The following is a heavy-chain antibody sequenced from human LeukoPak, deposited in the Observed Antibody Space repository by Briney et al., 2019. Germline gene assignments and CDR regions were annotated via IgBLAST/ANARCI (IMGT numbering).Heavy chain of an antibody. CDR1: GFTFSSYS. V-gene: IGHV3-21*01. CDR3: ARDAPREYYDSSGPTFVPEFDY. D-gene: IGHD3-22*01. Sequence: NPGGSLRLSCAASGFTFSSYSMNWVRQAPGKGLEWVSSISSSSSYIYYADSVKGRFTISRDNAKNSLYLQLNSLRAEDTAVYYCARDAPREYYDSSGPTFVPEFDYWGQGTLVTVSS. CDR2: ISSSSSYI. J-gene: IGHJ4*02.